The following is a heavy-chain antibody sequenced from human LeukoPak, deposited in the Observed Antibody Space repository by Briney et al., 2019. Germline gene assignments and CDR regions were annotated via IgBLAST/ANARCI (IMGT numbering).Heavy chain of an antibody. V-gene: IGHV4-59*12. J-gene: IGHJ6*03. CDR1: GGSLSSYY. CDR3: ARGYYGSGSRCHMDV. D-gene: IGHD3-10*01. Sequence: PSETLSLTCTVSGGSLSSYYWGWIRQPPGKGLEWVGYIYYSGSTNYNPSLKSRVTISVDTSKNQFSLKLSSVTAADTAVYYCARGYYGSGSRCHMDVWGKGTTITVS. CDR2: IYYSGST.